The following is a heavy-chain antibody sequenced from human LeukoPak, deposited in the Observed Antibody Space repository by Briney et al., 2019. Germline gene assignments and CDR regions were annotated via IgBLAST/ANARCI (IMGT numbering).Heavy chain of an antibody. D-gene: IGHD6-19*01. CDR2: IKQDGSEK. Sequence: GGSLRLSCAASGFTFSSYWMSWVRQAPGKGLEWVANIKQDGSEKYYVDPVKGRFTISRDNAKNSLYLQMNSLRAEDTAVYYCTRKSYSSDWYNWFDPWGQGTLVTVSS. CDR3: TRKSYSSDWYNWFDP. CDR1: GFTFSSYW. J-gene: IGHJ5*02. V-gene: IGHV3-7*01.